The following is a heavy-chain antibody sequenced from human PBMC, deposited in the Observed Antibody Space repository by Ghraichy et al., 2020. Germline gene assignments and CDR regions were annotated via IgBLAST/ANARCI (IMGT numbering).Heavy chain of an antibody. CDR2: ISGSGGST. J-gene: IGHJ6*02. CDR3: AKVDSTSWTILYYYGMDV. CDR1: GFTFSSYA. D-gene: IGHD2-2*01. Sequence: GGSLRLSCAASGFTFSSYAMSWVRQAPGKGLEWVSAISGSGGSTYYADSVKGRFTISRDNSKNTLYLQMNSLRAEDTAVYYCAKVDSTSWTILYYYGMDVWGQGTTVTVSS. V-gene: IGHV3-23*01.